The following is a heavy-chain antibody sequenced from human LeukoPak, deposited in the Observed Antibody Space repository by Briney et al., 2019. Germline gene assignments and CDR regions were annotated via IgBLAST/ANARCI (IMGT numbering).Heavy chain of an antibody. J-gene: IGHJ5*02. CDR1: GGSISGYY. D-gene: IGHD6-13*01. CDR3: ARDSPGIAAAGTLTPRWFDP. CDR2: LYYMRGA. V-gene: IGHV4-59*12. Sequence: PSQTLSLTCTVSGGSISGYYWSWSRQPPGKGVEWIGNLYYMRGAWYKSSLKSRVTTSVDTSRNEFSLKLSSVTAADTAVYYCARDSPGIAAAGTLTPRWFDPWGQGTLVTVSS.